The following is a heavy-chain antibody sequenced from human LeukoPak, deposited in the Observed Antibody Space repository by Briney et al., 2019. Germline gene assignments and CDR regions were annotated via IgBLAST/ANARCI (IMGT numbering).Heavy chain of an antibody. V-gene: IGHV3-7*01. CDR3: ARGLTVVVPAARWSSSSLGY. D-gene: IGHD2-2*01. CDR1: GFTFSSYW. J-gene: IGHJ4*02. CDR2: IKQDGSEK. Sequence: GGSLRLSCAASGFTFSSYWMSWVRQAPGKGREWVANIKQDGSEKYYVDSVKGRFTISRDNAKNSLYLQMNSLRAEDTAVYYCARGLTVVVPAARWSSSSLGYWGQGTLVTVSS.